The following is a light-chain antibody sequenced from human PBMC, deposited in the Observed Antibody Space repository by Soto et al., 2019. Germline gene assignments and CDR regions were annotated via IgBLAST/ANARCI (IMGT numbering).Light chain of an antibody. CDR3: QQSYSTRYT. J-gene: IGKJ2*01. V-gene: IGKV1-39*01. Sequence: DIQMTQSPSSLSASVGDRITITCRASQSSSYLNWYQQKPGKAPKLLIYATFSLQSGVPSRFSGSGSGTDFTLTIGSLQPEDFATYYCQQSYSTRYTFGQGTKVEIK. CDR1: QSSSY. CDR2: ATF.